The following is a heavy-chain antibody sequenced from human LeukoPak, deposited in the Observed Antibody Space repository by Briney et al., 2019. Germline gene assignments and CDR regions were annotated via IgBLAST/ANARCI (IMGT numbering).Heavy chain of an antibody. Sequence: GGSLRLSCAASGFTFSSYSMNWVRQAPGKGLEWVSSISSSSSYIYYADSVKGRFTISRDNAKNSLYLQMNSLRAEDTAVYYCARRNYYGSGSYPGYFDYWGQGTLVTVSS. V-gene: IGHV3-21*01. J-gene: IGHJ4*02. D-gene: IGHD3-10*01. CDR2: ISSSSSYI. CDR1: GFTFSSYS. CDR3: ARRNYYGSGSYPGYFDY.